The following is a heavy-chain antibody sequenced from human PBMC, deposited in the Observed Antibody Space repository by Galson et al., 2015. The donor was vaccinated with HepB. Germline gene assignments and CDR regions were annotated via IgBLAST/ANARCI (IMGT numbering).Heavy chain of an antibody. CDR2: ISSSTTTV. Sequence: SLRLSCAASGFTFSSYDMNWVRQAPGKGLEWVSYISSSTTTVYYADSVKGRFTISKDSAKNSLSLQMNSLRDEDSAVYYCAREPICTGGSCYSRYFDYWGQGTLVTVSS. CDR1: GFTFSSYD. D-gene: IGHD2-15*01. J-gene: IGHJ4*02. V-gene: IGHV3-48*02. CDR3: AREPICTGGSCYSRYFDY.